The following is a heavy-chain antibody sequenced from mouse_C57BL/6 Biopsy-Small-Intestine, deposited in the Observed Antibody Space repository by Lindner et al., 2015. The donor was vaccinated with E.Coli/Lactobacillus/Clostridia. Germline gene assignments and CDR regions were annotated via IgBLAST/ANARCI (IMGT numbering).Heavy chain of an antibody. J-gene: IGHJ2*01. CDR1: GYTFTYYW. Sequence: QLQESGAELVRPGTSVKMSCKTSGYTFTYYWIGWAKQRPGHGLEWIGDIYPGGGYTNYNEKFKGKATLTADRSSSTAYMQFSSLTSEDSAIYYCARLRGDYFDYWGQGTTLTVSS. V-gene: IGHV1-63*01. CDR2: IYPGGGYT. CDR3: ARLRGDYFDY.